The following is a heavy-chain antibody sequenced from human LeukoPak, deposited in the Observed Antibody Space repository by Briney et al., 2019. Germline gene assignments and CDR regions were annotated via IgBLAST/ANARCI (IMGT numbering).Heavy chain of an antibody. D-gene: IGHD3-10*01. CDR1: GDSMRSYY. J-gene: IGHJ6*02. CDR2: QDNRGDT. Sequence: SETLSLTCIVSGDSMRSYYWSWIRQAPGKGLEWLGHQDNRGDTNYNPSLKGRGSISVDTSRSQFSLRLTSVTAADTAVYYCARDSRYYSGWFDDGLGVWGPGTTVTVSS. V-gene: IGHV4-59*01. CDR3: ARDSRYYSGWFDDGLGV.